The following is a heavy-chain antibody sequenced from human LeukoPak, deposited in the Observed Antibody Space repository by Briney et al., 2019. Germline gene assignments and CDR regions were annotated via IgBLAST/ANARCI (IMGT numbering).Heavy chain of an antibody. D-gene: IGHD2-2*01. J-gene: IGHJ4*02. CDR1: GGTFSSYA. V-gene: IGHV1-69*01. CDR2: IIPIFGTA. Sequence: SVKVSCKASGGTFSSYAISWVRQAPGQGLEWMGGIIPIFGTANYAQKFQGRVTITADESTSTAYMELSGLRSEDTAVYYCARGKGDPAGPFDYWGQGTLVTVSS. CDR3: ARGKGDPAGPFDY.